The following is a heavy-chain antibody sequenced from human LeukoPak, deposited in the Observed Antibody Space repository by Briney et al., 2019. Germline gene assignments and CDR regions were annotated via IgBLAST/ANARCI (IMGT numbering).Heavy chain of an antibody. D-gene: IGHD6-19*01. CDR3: ARDQGIAVDGGPYYYYGMDV. V-gene: IGHV6-1*01. J-gene: IGHJ6*02. CDR1: GDSVSSNSAA. Sequence: SQTLSLTCAISGDSVSSNSAAWNWIRQSPSRGLGWLGRTYYRSKWYNDYAVSVKSRITINPDTSKNQFSLHLNSVTPEDTAVYYYARDQGIAVDGGPYYYYGMDVWGQGTTVTVSS. CDR2: TYYRSKWYN.